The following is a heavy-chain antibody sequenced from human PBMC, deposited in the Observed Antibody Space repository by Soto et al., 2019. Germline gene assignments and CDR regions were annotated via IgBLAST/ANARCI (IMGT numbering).Heavy chain of an antibody. D-gene: IGHD4-4*01. V-gene: IGHV4-31*03. CDR3: ARVDYSNYYGMDV. CDR1: GGSISSGGYY. J-gene: IGHJ6*02. Sequence: TLSLTCTVSGGSISSGGYYWSWIRQHPGKGLEWIGYIYYSGSTYYNPSLKSRVTISVDTSKNQFFLKLSSVTAADTAVYYCARVDYSNYYGMDVWGQGTTVTVSS. CDR2: IYYSGST.